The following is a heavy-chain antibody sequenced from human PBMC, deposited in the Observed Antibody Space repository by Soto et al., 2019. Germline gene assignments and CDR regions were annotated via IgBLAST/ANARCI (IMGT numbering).Heavy chain of an antibody. CDR2: MSYDGSQT. V-gene: IGHV3-30*03. J-gene: IGHJ4*02. Sequence: QVQLVESGGGVVQPERSLRLSCEASGFSFSGCAMHWVRQAPGKGLEWLAYMSYDGSQTFYADSVKGRFTISRDNSKNTLYLQMISLRGDDTAVYYCATEMTTVVPFEYWGQGTLVTVSS. D-gene: IGHD4-4*01. CDR3: ATEMTTVVPFEY. CDR1: GFSFSGCA.